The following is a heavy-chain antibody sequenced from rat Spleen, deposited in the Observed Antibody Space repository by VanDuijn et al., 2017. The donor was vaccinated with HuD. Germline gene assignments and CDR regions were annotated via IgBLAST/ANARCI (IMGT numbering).Heavy chain of an antibody. V-gene: IGHV5-31*01. Sequence: EVQLVESGGGLVQPGRSLKLSCVASGFIFKDYWMTWIRQAPGKGLEWVASITNGGGRLYYSDSVKGRFNISRENAKSTLYLQVNSLRSEDTATYYCTGPFDYWGQGVMVTVSS. CDR2: ITNGGGRL. J-gene: IGHJ2*01. CDR3: TGPFDY. CDR1: GFIFKDYW.